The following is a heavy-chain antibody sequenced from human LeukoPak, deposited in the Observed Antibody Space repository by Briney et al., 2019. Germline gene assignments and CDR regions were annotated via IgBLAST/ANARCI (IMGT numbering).Heavy chain of an antibody. J-gene: IGHJ4*02. CDR2: ISAYNGNT. V-gene: IGHV1-18*01. CDR3: ARVGLPYYYGSRSLYYFDY. Sequence: GASVKVSCKASGYTFTSYGISWVRQAPGQGLEWMGWISAYNGNTNYAQKLQGRVTMTTDTSTSTAYMELRSLRSDDTAVYYCARVGLPYYYGSRSLYYFDYWGQGTLVTVSS. D-gene: IGHD3-10*01. CDR1: GYTFTSYG.